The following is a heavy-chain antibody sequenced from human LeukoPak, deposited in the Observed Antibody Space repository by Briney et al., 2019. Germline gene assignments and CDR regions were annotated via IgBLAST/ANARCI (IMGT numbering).Heavy chain of an antibody. Sequence: PGGSLRLSCAASGFTFSSYSMNWVRQAPGKGLEWVSSISSSSSYIYYADSVKGRFTISRDNAKNSLYLQMNSLRAEDTAVYYCARGNNDYGDFYYFDYWGQGTLVTVSS. J-gene: IGHJ4*02. D-gene: IGHD4-17*01. CDR1: GFTFSSYS. CDR3: ARGNNDYGDFYYFDY. V-gene: IGHV3-21*01. CDR2: ISSSSSYI.